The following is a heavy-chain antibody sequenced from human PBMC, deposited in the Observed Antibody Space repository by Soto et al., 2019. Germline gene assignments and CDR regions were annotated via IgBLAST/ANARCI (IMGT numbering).Heavy chain of an antibody. V-gene: IGHV4-34*01. CDR2: INHSGST. CDR1: GGSFSGYY. CDR3: ARDVWYGSNLNWFAP. D-gene: IGHD6-13*01. Sequence: QVQLQQWGAGLLKPSETLSLTCAVYGGSFSGYYWSWIRQPPGKGLEWIGEINHSGSTNYNPSLKSRVTISVDPSKNHFSLKLSSVTAADTAVYYCARDVWYGSNLNWFAPWGQGTLVTVSS. J-gene: IGHJ5*02.